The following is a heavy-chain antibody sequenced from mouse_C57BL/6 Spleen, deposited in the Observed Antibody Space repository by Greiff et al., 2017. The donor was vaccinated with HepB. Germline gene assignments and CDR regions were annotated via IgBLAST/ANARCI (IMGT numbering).Heavy chain of an antibody. D-gene: IGHD1-1*01. Sequence: QVQLQQPGAELVMPGASVKLSCKASGYTFTSYWMHWVKQRPGQGLEWIGEIDPSDSYTNYNQKFKGKSTLTVDQSSSTAYMQLSSLTSEDSAVYYCARRGTTVVATWYFDVWGTGTTVTVSS. CDR3: ARRGTTVVATWYFDV. J-gene: IGHJ1*03. CDR1: GYTFTSYW. V-gene: IGHV1-69*01. CDR2: IDPSDSYT.